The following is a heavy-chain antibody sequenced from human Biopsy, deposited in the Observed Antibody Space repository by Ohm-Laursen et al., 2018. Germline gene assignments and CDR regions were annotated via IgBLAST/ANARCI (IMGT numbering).Heavy chain of an antibody. D-gene: IGHD3-10*01. CDR1: DGSISNIINY. Sequence: SDTLSLTCTVTDGSISNIINYWGWIRQPLGKGLEWLGIIYHTGVTDYNPSLKSRVTISVDTSNNHFSLKLSSLTAADTAVYYCARHSFGSGRDFWGQGTLVTVSS. J-gene: IGHJ4*02. CDR3: ARHSFGSGRDF. V-gene: IGHV4-39*01. CDR2: IYHTGVT.